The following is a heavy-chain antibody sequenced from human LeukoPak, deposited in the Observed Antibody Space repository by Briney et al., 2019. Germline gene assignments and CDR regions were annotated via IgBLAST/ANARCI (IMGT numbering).Heavy chain of an antibody. CDR3: ARDGGVYYGSGSYYDY. CDR2: ISSSGSTI. V-gene: IGHV3-11*04. Sequence: GGSLRLSCAASGFTFSDYYMSWVRQVPGKGLEWVSYISSSGSTIHYADSVKGRFTISRDNAKNSLYLQMNSLRAEDTAVYYCARDGGVYYGSGSYYDYWGQGTLVTVSS. J-gene: IGHJ4*02. D-gene: IGHD3-10*01. CDR1: GFTFSDYY.